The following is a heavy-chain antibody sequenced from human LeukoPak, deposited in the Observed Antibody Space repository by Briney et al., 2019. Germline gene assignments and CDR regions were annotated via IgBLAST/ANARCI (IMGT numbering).Heavy chain of an antibody. CDR3: ARVLYGSGSPPGA. V-gene: IGHV1-8*01. CDR2: MNPNSGNT. CDR1: GYTFTTYD. J-gene: IGHJ5*02. Sequence: GASVKVSCKASGYTFTTYDINWVRQATGQGLEWMGWMNPNSGNTGYAQKFQGRVTMTRNTSISTAYMELSSLRSEDTAVYYCARVLYGSGSPPGAWGQGTLVTVSS. D-gene: IGHD3-10*01.